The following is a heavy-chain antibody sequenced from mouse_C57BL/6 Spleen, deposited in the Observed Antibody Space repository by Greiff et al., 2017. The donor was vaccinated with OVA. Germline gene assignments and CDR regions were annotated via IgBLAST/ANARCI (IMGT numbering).Heavy chain of an antibody. Sequence: EVQLQESGGGLVQPGGSMKLSCAASGFTFSDAWMDWVRQSPEKGLEWVAEIRNKANNHATYYAESVKGRFTISRDDSKSSVYLQMNSLRAEDTGIYCCTRIYYDYVYFDYWGQGTTLTVSS. D-gene: IGHD2-4*01. CDR1: GFTFSDAW. CDR3: TRIYYDYVYFDY. J-gene: IGHJ2*01. CDR2: IRNKANNHAT. V-gene: IGHV6-6*01.